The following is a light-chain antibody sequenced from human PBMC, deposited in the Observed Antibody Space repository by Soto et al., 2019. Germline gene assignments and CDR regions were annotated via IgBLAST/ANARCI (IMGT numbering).Light chain of an antibody. CDR3: SSYTSSSTV. V-gene: IGLV2-14*01. J-gene: IGLJ1*01. Sequence: ALTQPASVSGSPGQSITISCTGTSSDVGGYNYVSWYQQHPGKAPKLMIYEVSNRPSGVSNRFSGSKSGNTASLTISGLQAEDEADYYCSSYTSSSTVFGTGTNVTVL. CDR1: SSDVGGYNY. CDR2: EVS.